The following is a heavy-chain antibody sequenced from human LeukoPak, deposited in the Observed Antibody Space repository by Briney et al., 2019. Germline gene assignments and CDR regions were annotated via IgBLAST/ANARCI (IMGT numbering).Heavy chain of an antibody. Sequence: GGSLLLSCAASGFTFSDYYMSWIRQAPGKGLEGVSYISSSSSYTNYADSVKGRFTISRDNAKNSLYLQMNSLRAEDTAVYYCARAPGRYYDIDYWGQGTLVTVSS. CDR2: ISSSSSYT. CDR3: ARAPGRYYDIDY. D-gene: IGHD3-9*01. V-gene: IGHV3-11*06. J-gene: IGHJ4*02. CDR1: GFTFSDYY.